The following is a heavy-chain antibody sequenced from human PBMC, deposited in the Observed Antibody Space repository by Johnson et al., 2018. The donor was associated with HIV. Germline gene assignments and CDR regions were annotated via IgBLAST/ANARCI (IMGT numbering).Heavy chain of an antibody. CDR3: AKEQLLRAFDI. Sequence: VQLVESGGGLVQPGGSLRLSCAASGFTVSSNYMSWVRQAPGKGLEWVSVIYTGGSTYYADSVRGRFTISRDSSKNTLYLQMNSLRAEDTAVYYCAKEQLLRAFDIWGQGTMVTVSS. CDR2: IYTGGST. CDR1: GFTVSSNY. J-gene: IGHJ3*02. V-gene: IGHV3-66*01. D-gene: IGHD2-15*01.